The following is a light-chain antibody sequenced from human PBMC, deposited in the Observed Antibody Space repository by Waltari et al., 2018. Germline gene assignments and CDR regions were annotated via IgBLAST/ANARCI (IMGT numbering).Light chain of an antibody. Sequence: QSTLTQPPSVSGSPGQSGTISCTGPSSARGRYNRFSWYTQPPGTAPKLMIYEVSTRPSGVPDRFAGSKSGNTASLTISGLQAEDEADYYCSSYTSSSTVVFGGGTKLTVL. CDR3: SSYTSSSTVV. V-gene: IGLV2-18*02. CDR1: SSARGRYNR. J-gene: IGLJ2*01. CDR2: EVS.